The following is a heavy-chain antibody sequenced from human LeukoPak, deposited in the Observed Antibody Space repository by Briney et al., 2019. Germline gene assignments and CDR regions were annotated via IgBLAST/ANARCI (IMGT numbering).Heavy chain of an antibody. Sequence: SQTLSLTCTVSGGSISSGDYYWSWIRQPAGKGLEWIGRIFTSGSTKYNPSLKSRVSMSIDTSTNQFSLDLISVTAADTAVYYCARDRRTVRGEWYFDFWGQGHLVTVSS. CDR2: IFTSGST. CDR1: GGSISSGDYY. J-gene: IGHJ4*02. D-gene: IGHD3-10*01. CDR3: ARDRRTVRGEWYFDF. V-gene: IGHV4-61*02.